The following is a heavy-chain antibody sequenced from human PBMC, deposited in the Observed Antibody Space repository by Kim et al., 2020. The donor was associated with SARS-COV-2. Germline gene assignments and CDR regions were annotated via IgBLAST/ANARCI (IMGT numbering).Heavy chain of an antibody. J-gene: IGHJ4*02. CDR3: TTDQRVDSSGYYLPFDY. D-gene: IGHD3-22*01. Sequence: VKGRFTISRDDSKNTLYLQMNSLKTEDTAVYYCTTDQRVDSSGYYLPFDYWGQGTLVTVSS. V-gene: IGHV3-15*01.